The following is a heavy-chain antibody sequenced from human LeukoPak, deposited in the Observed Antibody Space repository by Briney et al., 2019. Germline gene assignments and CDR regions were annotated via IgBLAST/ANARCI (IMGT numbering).Heavy chain of an antibody. J-gene: IGHJ5*02. CDR1: GDSISSYY. V-gene: IGHV4-59*01. CDR3: ARAGIAAAGTEGGNWFDP. Sequence: SETLSLTCTVSGDSISSYYWSWIRQPPGKGLEWIGYIYYSGSTNYNPSLKSRVTISVDTSKNQFSLKLSSVTAADTAVYYCARAGIAAAGTEGGNWFDPWGQGTLVTVSS. CDR2: IYYSGST. D-gene: IGHD6-13*01.